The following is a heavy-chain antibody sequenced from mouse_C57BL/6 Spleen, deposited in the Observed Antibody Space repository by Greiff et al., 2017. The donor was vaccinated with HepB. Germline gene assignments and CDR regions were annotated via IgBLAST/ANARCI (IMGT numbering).Heavy chain of an antibody. D-gene: IGHD3-3*01. CDR2: INPSTGGT. V-gene: IGHV1-42*01. J-gene: IGHJ1*03. CDR3: ARRGTGWYFDV. Sequence: VQLQQSGPEVVKPGASVKISCKASGYSFTGYYMNWVKQSPEKSLEWIGEINPSTGGTTYNQKFKAKATLTVDKSSSTAYMQLKSLTSEDSAVYYCARRGTGWYFDVWGTGTTVTVSS. CDR1: GYSFTGYY.